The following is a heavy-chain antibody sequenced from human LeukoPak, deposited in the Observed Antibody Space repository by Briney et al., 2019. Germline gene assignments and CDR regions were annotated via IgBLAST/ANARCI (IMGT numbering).Heavy chain of an antibody. CDR3: ARVYEGRSSSMSFDY. CDR2: ISAYNGNT. V-gene: IGHV1-18*01. Sequence: ASVKVSCKASDYTFTSYGISWVRQAPGQGLEWMGWISAYNGNTYYAQKLQGRVTMTTDTSTTTAYMELRSLRSDDTAVYYCARVYEGRSSSMSFDYWGQGTLVTVSS. CDR1: DYTFTSYG. D-gene: IGHD6-6*01. J-gene: IGHJ4*02.